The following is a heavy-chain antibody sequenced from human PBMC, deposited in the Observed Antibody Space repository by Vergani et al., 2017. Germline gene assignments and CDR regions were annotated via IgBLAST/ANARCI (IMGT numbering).Heavy chain of an antibody. V-gene: IGHV5-51*01. D-gene: IGHD2-15*01. CDR2: VYARDSIT. Sequence: EVQLVQSGAEVKKPGESLKISCEGSGYTFTDYWVGWVRQQPGKGLEWMGVVYARDSITRYSLSFEGQVTISADKSINTAYLEWDSLRASDSAMYYCVRRRWELQEVDYWGQGTLVTV. CDR1: GYTFTDYW. CDR3: VRRRWELQEVDY. J-gene: IGHJ4*02.